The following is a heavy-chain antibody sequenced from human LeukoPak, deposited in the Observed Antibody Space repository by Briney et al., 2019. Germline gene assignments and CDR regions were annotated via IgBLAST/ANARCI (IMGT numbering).Heavy chain of an antibody. D-gene: IGHD5-18*01. CDR3: TKDRESFFAYGYTSSDY. Sequence: GGSLRLSCTASGFTFSDYGMSWVRQAPGKGLEWVSTISVRGTSTYYADSVKGRFTISRDDSKNTMFLQVSSLRAEDTAMYYCTKDRESFFAYGYTSSDYWGQGTLVTVSS. CDR2: ISVRGTST. CDR1: GFTFSDYG. V-gene: IGHV3-23*01. J-gene: IGHJ4*02.